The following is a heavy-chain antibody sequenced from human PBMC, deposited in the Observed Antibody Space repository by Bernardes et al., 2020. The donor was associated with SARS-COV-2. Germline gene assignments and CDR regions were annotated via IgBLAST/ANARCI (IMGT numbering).Heavy chain of an antibody. J-gene: IGHJ6*02. Sequence: SETLSLTCGVFGESLTGFFWGWLRQIPGTGLQWIGEINYSGRTNYNPALGSRVIISGDTSKNQFSLTLNSVTAADTAIYYCARIEVRYYYFYGMEVWGQGTTDTVSS. CDR3: ARIEVRYYYFYGMEV. CDR2: INYSGRT. CDR1: GESLTGFF. V-gene: IGHV4-34*01.